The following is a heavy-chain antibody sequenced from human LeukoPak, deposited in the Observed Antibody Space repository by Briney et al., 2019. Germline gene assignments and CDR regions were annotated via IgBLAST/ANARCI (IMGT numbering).Heavy chain of an antibody. V-gene: IGHV4-59*01. CDR3: ARAEYSSSSPDY. D-gene: IGHD6-6*01. J-gene: IGHJ4*02. CDR1: GGSISSYY. Sequence: SETLSLTCTVSGGSISSYYWSWIRQPPGKGLEWIGYIYYSGSTNYNPSLKSRVTISVDTSKNQFSLKLSSVTAADTAVYYCARAEYSSSSPDYRGQGTLVTVSS. CDR2: IYYSGST.